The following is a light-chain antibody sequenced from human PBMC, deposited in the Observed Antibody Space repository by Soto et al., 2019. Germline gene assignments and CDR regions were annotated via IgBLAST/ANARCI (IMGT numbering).Light chain of an antibody. CDR1: QSVSSSY. V-gene: IGKV3-20*01. CDR3: HQYGSSQWT. CDR2: GAS. Sequence: EIVLTQSPGTLSLSPGERATLSCRASQSVSSSYFAWYQQKPGQAPRLLMYGASSRATGIPDRFSGSGSGTDFTLTINRLEPEDFAVYFCHQYGSSQWTFGQGTKVEIK. J-gene: IGKJ1*01.